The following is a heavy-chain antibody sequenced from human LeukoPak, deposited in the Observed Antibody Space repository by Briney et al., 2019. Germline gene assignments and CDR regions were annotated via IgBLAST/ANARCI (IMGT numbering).Heavy chain of an antibody. J-gene: IGHJ4*02. Sequence: GGSLRLSCTASAFAFSNHAMSWVRQAPGKGLEWVSTITTSDGNTYYADSVKGRFTVSRDNSKNTLFLQMNSLRAEDTAVYYCAKDGGLWVSAHWGDSWGRGTLVTVSS. CDR2: ITTSDGNT. D-gene: IGHD7-27*01. CDR3: AKDGGLWVSAHWGDS. CDR1: AFAFSNHA. V-gene: IGHV3-23*01.